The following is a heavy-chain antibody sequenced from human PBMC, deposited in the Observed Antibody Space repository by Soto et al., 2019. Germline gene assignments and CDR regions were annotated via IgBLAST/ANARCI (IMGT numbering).Heavy chain of an antibody. Sequence: QVQLQESGPGLVKPSETLSLTCTVSGGSISSYYWSWIRQPPGKGLEWIGYIYYSGSTNYNPSLKSRVTISVDTYKNHFSLKVSSVTAADTAVYYCARRWGTSFDFWGQGTLVTVSS. CDR2: IYYSGST. V-gene: IGHV4-59*01. D-gene: IGHD7-27*01. CDR3: ARRWGTSFDF. J-gene: IGHJ4*02. CDR1: GGSISSYY.